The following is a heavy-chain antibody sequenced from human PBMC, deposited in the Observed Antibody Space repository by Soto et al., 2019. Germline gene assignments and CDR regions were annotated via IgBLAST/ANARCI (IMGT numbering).Heavy chain of an antibody. Sequence: QVQLVQSGTEVKKPGASVKVSCKASGYTFNSYGISWVRQAPGQGLEWMGWISPYDDNTNYARNLQGRVTMTPDTSTRAAYQALGSLSPDDTSLYYCARGGYYIFSGSRIYHYYGIDSCFPGTTVTVS. J-gene: IGHJ6*02. D-gene: IGHD3-9*01. CDR3: ARGGYYIFSGSRIYHYYGIDS. V-gene: IGHV1-18*01. CDR1: GYTFNSYG. CDR2: ISPYDDNT.